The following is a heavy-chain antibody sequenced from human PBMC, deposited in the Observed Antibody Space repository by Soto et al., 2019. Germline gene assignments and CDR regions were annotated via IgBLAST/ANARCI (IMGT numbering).Heavy chain of an antibody. Sequence: HPGGSLRLSCAASGFTFSSYGMHWVRQAPGKGLEWVAVISYDGSNKYYADSVKGRFTISRDNSKNTLYLQMNSLRAEDTAVYYCAKDNRRFSTTVTSEPFDYWGQGTLVTVSS. CDR2: ISYDGSNK. CDR3: AKDNRRFSTTVTSEPFDY. J-gene: IGHJ4*02. D-gene: IGHD4-4*01. CDR1: GFTFSSYG. V-gene: IGHV3-30*18.